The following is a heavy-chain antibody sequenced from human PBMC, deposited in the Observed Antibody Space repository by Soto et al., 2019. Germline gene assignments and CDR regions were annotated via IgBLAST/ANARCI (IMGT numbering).Heavy chain of an antibody. J-gene: IGHJ4*02. CDR2: INPTTGGT. V-gene: IGHV1-2*02. D-gene: IGHD6-13*01. CDR3: ARGGRWYEY. CDR1: GYNFIYY. Sequence: QVQLVQSGAEVKKPGASVKVSCKASGYNFIYYIHWVRHAPGQGLEWMGWINPTTGGTNSAPKFQGRVTMTRDTSIRTVYLELSSRRSDDTAVYYCARGGRWYEYWGQGTLVTVSS.